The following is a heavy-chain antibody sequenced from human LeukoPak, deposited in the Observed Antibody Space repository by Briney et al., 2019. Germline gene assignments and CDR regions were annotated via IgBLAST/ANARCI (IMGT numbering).Heavy chain of an antibody. CDR2: ISYDGSNK. CDR3: ARVDYDFWSGYCSYYYYGMDV. Sequence: GGSLRLSCAASGFTFSSYAMHWVRQAPGKGLEWVAVISYDGSNKYYADSVKGRFTISRDNSKNTLYLQMNSLRAEDTAVYHCARVDYDFWSGYCSYYYYGMDVWGQGTTVTVSS. D-gene: IGHD3-3*01. V-gene: IGHV3-30*04. J-gene: IGHJ6*02. CDR1: GFTFSSYA.